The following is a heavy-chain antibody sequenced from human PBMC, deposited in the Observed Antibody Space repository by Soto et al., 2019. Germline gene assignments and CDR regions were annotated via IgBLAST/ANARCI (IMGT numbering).Heavy chain of an antibody. CDR1: GYSFSHYW. CDR3: ARHTHSRPTSYGMDV. CDR2: IYPGDSDT. Sequence: PGESLKISCKGSGYSFSHYWIGWVRQMPDKGLEWMGIIYPGDSDTRYSPSFQGQVTISADKSISTAYLQWSSLKASDTAMYYCARHTHSRPTSYGMDVWGQGTTVTVSS. V-gene: IGHV5-51*01. D-gene: IGHD2-21*01. J-gene: IGHJ6*02.